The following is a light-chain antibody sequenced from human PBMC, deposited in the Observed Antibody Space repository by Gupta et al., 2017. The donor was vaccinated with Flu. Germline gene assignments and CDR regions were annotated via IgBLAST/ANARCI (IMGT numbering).Light chain of an antibody. CDR2: DAS. J-gene: IGKJ1*01. Sequence: EIVLTQSPATLSLSPGERASLSCRASQSVSNSLAWYQHKPGQAPRLLIFDASIRASGIPGRFSGGGSGTDFSLTISSLEPEDFAVYYCQQRCAWPRTFGRGTKVEVK. CDR3: QQRCAWPRT. CDR1: QSVSNS. V-gene: IGKV3-11*01.